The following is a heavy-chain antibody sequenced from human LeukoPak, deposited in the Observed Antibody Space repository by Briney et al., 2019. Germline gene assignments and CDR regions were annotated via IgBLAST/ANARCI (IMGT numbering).Heavy chain of an antibody. CDR1: GFIFDDYG. CDR3: AKTLYCGGDCPRTFDI. V-gene: IGHV3-23*01. J-gene: IGHJ3*02. CDR2: ISGSGGST. D-gene: IGHD2-21*02. Sequence: PGGSLRLSCAASGFIFDDYGMSWVRQAPGKGLEWVSGISGSGGSTYYADSVKGRFTISRDNSKNTLYLQMNSLRAEDTAVYYCAKTLYCGGDCPRTFDIWGQGTMVTVSS.